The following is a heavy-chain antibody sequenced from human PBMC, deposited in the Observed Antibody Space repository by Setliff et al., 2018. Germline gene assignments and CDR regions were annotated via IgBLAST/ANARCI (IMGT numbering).Heavy chain of an antibody. CDR3: AKPRLELRWGFEY. CDR1: GFVVSNNE. D-gene: IGHD1-7*01. CDR2: TYSSGAT. J-gene: IGHJ4*02. V-gene: IGHV3-53*01. Sequence: PGGSLRLSCAASGFVVSNNEMSWVRQAPGKGLEWISVTYSSGATNYADSVKGRFTISRDNSKNTRHLQMSSRRAEDTAVYYCAKPRLELRWGFEYWGQGTPVTVSS.